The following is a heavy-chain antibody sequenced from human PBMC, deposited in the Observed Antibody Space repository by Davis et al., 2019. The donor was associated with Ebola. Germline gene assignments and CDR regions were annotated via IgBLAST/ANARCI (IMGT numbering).Heavy chain of an antibody. J-gene: IGHJ5*02. CDR1: GGSISSGDYY. Sequence: SETLSLTCTVSGGSISSGDYYWSWIRQPPGKGLEWIGYIYYSGSTYYNPSLKSRITISVDTSKNQFSLKLSSVTAADTAVYYCARHPHLAILEWLWRFDPWGQGTLVTVSS. CDR2: IYYSGST. CDR3: ARHPHLAILEWLWRFDP. D-gene: IGHD3-3*01. V-gene: IGHV4-30-4*01.